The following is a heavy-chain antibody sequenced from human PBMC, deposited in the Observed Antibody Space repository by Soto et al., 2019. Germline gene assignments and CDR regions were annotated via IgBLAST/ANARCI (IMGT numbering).Heavy chain of an antibody. CDR2: INPNGGVT. V-gene: IGHV1-2*04. Sequence: QVQLVQSGAEVRKPGASVTVSCRSSGDSFNDYYIHWVRQAPGQGFEWMGWINPNGGVTKYAQKFQGWFSMTRDTSIRTVYMQLSRLRSDDTAVYYCARESGGATATSDYYSFYMDVWGTGTTVTVSS. J-gene: IGHJ6*03. CDR3: ARESGGATATSDYYSFYMDV. D-gene: IGHD5-12*01. CDR1: GDSFNDYY.